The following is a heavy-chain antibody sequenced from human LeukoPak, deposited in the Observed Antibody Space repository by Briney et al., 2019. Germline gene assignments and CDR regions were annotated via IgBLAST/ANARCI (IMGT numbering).Heavy chain of an antibody. CDR1: GFTVSSNY. J-gene: IGHJ4*02. CDR2: IYSGGST. V-gene: IGHV3-53*01. Sequence: PGGSLRLSCAASGFTVSSNYMSWVRQAPGKGLEWVSVIYSGGSTYYADSVKGRFTISRDNSKNTLYLQMNSLRAEDTAVYYCARALLGCSSTSCYNGLGYWGQGTLVTVSS. CDR3: ARALLGCSSTSCYNGLGY. D-gene: IGHD2-2*02.